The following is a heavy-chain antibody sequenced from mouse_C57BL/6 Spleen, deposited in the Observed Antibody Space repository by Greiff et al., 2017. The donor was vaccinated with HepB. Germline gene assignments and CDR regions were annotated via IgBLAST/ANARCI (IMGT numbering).Heavy chain of an antibody. J-gene: IGHJ2*01. D-gene: IGHD1-1*01. CDR3: ARWYYGSSLYFDY. V-gene: IGHV1-72*01. CDR1: GYTFTSYW. CDR2: IDPNSGGT. Sequence: QVQLQQPGAELVKPGASVKLSCKASGYTFTSYWMHWVKQRPGRGLEWIGRIDPNSGGTKYNEKFKSKATLTVDKPSSTAYMQLSSQTSEDSAVYYCARWYYGSSLYFDYWGQGTTLTVSS.